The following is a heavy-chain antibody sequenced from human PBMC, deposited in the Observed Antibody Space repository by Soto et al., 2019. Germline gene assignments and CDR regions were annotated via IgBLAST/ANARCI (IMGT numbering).Heavy chain of an antibody. Sequence: GASVKVSCKASGGTFSSYAISWVRQAPGQGLEWMGGIIPIFGTANYAQKFQGRVTITADESTSTAYMELSSLRSEDTAVYYCARAGLQFSFRPGCYFDYWGQGTLVTVSS. V-gene: IGHV1-69*13. CDR3: ARAGLQFSFRPGCYFDY. CDR1: GGTFSSYA. CDR2: IIPIFGTA. D-gene: IGHD4-4*01. J-gene: IGHJ4*02.